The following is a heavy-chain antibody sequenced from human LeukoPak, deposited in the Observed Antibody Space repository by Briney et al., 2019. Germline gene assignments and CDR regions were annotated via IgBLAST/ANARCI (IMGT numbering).Heavy chain of an antibody. CDR3: ARDGLAAAGRRSEYYYYYGMDV. V-gene: IGHV4-4*07. D-gene: IGHD6-13*01. J-gene: IGHJ6*02. CDR2: IYTSGST. Sequence: PSETLSLTCTVSGGSISSYYWSWIRQPAGKGLEWIGRIYTSGSTNYNPSLKSRVTMSVDTSKNQFSLKLSSVTAADTAVYYCARDGLAAAGRRSEYYYYYGMDVWGQGTTVTVSS. CDR1: GGSISSYY.